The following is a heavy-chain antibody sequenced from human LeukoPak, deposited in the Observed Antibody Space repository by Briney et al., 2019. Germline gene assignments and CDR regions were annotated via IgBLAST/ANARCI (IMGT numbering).Heavy chain of an antibody. CDR3: ARSYGGNFIFDC. J-gene: IGHJ4*02. V-gene: IGHV3-7*01. D-gene: IGHD4-23*01. CDR2: IKQDGSEK. Sequence: GGSLRLSCAASGFTFSSYWMSCVRQAPGKGLEWVANIKQDGSEKYYVDSVKGRFTISRDNSKNTLYLQMNSLRAEDTAVYYCARSYGGNFIFDCWGQGTLVTVSS. CDR1: GFTFSSYW.